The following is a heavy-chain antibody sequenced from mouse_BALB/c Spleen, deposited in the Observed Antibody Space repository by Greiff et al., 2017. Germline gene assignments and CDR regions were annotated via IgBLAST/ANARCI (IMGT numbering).Heavy chain of an antibody. Sequence: VQRQQSGAGLVKPGASVKLSCTASGFNIKDTYMPWVKQRPEQGLEWIGRIDPANGNTKYDPKFQGKATITADTSSNTAYLQLSSLTSEDTAVYYCASGYFDYWGQGTTLTVSS. V-gene: IGHV14-3*02. CDR2: IDPANGNT. J-gene: IGHJ2*01. CDR3: ASGYFDY. CDR1: GFNIKDTY.